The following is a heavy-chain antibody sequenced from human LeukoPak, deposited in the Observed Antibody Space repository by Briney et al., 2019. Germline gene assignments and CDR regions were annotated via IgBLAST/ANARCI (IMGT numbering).Heavy chain of an antibody. CDR1: GYTFTGYY. CDR2: INPNSDGT. J-gene: IGHJ4*02. V-gene: IGHV1-2*02. D-gene: IGHD6-19*01. Sequence: ASVKLFCKASGYTFTGYYMHWVRQAPGQGLEWMGWINPNSDGTNYAQKFQGRVTMTRDTSISTASMELSRLRSDDAAVYYCARVDQWLMGNYWGQGTLVTVSS. CDR3: ARVDQWLMGNY.